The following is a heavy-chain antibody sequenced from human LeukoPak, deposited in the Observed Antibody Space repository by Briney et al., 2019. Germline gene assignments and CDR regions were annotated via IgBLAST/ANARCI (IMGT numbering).Heavy chain of an antibody. CDR1: GASVSSGSYY. J-gene: IGHJ4*02. CDR3: AREVGYCSGGSCYSYFDY. CDR2: IYYSGST. V-gene: IGHV4-61*01. D-gene: IGHD2-15*01. Sequence: SETLSLTCTVSGASVSSGSYYWTWIRQPPGKELEWIGYIYYSGSTNYNASLTNRVTISVDTSKNQFSLKLSSVTAADTAVYYCAREVGYCSGGSCYSYFDYWGQGTLVTVSS.